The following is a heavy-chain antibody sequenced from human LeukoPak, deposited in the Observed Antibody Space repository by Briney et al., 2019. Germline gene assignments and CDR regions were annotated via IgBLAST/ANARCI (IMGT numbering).Heavy chain of an antibody. CDR2: IYYSGTT. CDR1: GGSINSYY. J-gene: IGHJ4*02. V-gene: IGHV4-59*12. D-gene: IGHD3-10*01. Sequence: KPSETLSLTCTVSGGSINSYYWGWIRQSPGKGLEWIGYIYYSGTTNYNPSLKSRVTISVDSSKDQFSLKLTSVTAADTAVYYCAREGDESFDYWGQGTLVTVSS. CDR3: AREGDESFDY.